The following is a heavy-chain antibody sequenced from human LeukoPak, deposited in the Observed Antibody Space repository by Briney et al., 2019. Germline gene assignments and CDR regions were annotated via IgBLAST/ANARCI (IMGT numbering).Heavy chain of an antibody. CDR3: ARDGTNQLPTDY. Sequence: GGSLRLSCVTSGFTFNKYFMSWVRLAPGKGLEWVANINQDGNAKYYADSVKGRFTISRDNAKNSVYLQMNSLRGDDTAVYYCARDGTNQLPTDYWGQGTLVTVSS. V-gene: IGHV3-7*01. J-gene: IGHJ4*02. CDR2: INQDGNAK. CDR1: GFTFNKYF. D-gene: IGHD2-2*01.